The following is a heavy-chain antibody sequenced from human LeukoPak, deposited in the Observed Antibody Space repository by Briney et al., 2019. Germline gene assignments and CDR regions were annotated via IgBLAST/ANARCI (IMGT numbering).Heavy chain of an antibody. J-gene: IGHJ4*02. CDR2: IYNSGST. CDR3: ARVEVRPMVRGVIDY. D-gene: IGHD3-10*01. CDR1: GGSISNFY. V-gene: IGHV4-59*01. Sequence: SETLSLTCTVSGGSISNFYWSWIRQPPGKGLEWIGYIYNSGSTNYNASLKSRVTISVDTSKNQFSLKLSSVTAADTAVYYCARVEVRPMVRGVIDYWGQGTLVTVSS.